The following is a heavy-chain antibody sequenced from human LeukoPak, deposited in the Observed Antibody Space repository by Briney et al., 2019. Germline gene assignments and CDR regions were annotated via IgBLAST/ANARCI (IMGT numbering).Heavy chain of an antibody. J-gene: IGHJ2*01. CDR2: INHSGST. CDR3: ARADLDYYGSNRYFDL. V-gene: IGHV4-34*01. D-gene: IGHD3-10*01. Sequence: PSETLSLTCAVYGGSFSGYYWSWIRQPPGKGLEWIGEINHSGSTNYNPSLKSRVTISVDTSKNQFSLKLSSVTAADTAVYYCARADLDYYGSNRYFDLWGRGTLVTVSS. CDR1: GGSFSGYY.